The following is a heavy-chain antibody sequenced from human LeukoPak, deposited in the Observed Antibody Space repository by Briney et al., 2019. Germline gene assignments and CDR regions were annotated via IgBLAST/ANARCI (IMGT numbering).Heavy chain of an antibody. CDR2: MWYDGSDK. CDR1: RFSFSNYA. Sequence: PGRSLRLSCAASRFSFSNYAMHWVRQAPGKGLEWVAIMWYDGSDKYNGDSAKGRYTISRDNSENTLYLQMKSLRAEDTGVHYCARDSCSSISCPGHNAFDIWGQGTMVTVSS. V-gene: IGHV3-33*01. D-gene: IGHD2-2*01. CDR3: ARDSCSSISCPGHNAFDI. J-gene: IGHJ3*02.